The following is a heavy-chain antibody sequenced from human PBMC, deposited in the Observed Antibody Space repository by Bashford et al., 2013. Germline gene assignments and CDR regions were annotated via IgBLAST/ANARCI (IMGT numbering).Heavy chain of an antibody. J-gene: IGHJ4*02. CDR2: INPSGGST. CDR1: GYTFIRYY. Sequence: ASVKVSCKASGYTFIRYYMHWVRQAPGQGLEWMGIINPSGGSTSYAQKFQGRVTVTRDTSTSTVYMELSSLRSEDTAVYYCARDRRGYPFDYWGQGTLVTVSS. D-gene: IGHD3-10*01. CDR3: ARDRRGYPFDY. V-gene: IGHV1-46*01.